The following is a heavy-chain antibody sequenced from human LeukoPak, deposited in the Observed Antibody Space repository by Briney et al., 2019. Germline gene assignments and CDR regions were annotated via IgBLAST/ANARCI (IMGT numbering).Heavy chain of an antibody. Sequence: SETLSLTCTVSGGSVSSYYWSWIRQPPGKGLEWIGYIYYSGSTNYNPSLKSRVTISVDTSKNQFSLKLSSVTAADTAVYYCARESVAGTFDYWGQGTLVTVSS. V-gene: IGHV4-59*02. D-gene: IGHD6-19*01. CDR1: GGSVSSYY. CDR2: IYYSGST. CDR3: ARESVAGTFDY. J-gene: IGHJ4*02.